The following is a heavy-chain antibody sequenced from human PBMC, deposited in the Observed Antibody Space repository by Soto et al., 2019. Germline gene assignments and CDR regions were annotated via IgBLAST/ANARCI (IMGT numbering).Heavy chain of an antibody. CDR2: ISSSSSYI. CDR3: ARGSEWLRTVGGMDV. V-gene: IGHV3-21*01. J-gene: IGHJ6*02. CDR1: GFTFSSYS. D-gene: IGHD3-3*01. Sequence: EVQLVESGGGLVKPGGSLRLSCAASGFTFSSYSMNWVRQAPGKGLEWVSSISSSSSYIYYADSVKGRFTISRDNAKNSLYLQMNGLRAEDTAVYYCARGSEWLRTVGGMDVWGQGTTVTVSS.